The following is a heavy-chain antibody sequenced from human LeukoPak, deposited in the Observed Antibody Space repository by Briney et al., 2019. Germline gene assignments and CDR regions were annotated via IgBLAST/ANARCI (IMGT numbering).Heavy chain of an antibody. Sequence: PSETLSLTCAVSGGSISSGGYSWSWIRQPPGKGLEWIGYIYHSGSTYYNPSLKSRVTISVDRSKNQFSLKLSSVTAADTAVYYCARVGDSDYGDYRYFDYWGQGTLVTVSS. CDR1: GGSISSGGYS. J-gene: IGHJ4*02. CDR2: IYHSGST. CDR3: ARVGDSDYGDYRYFDY. D-gene: IGHD4-17*01. V-gene: IGHV4-30-2*01.